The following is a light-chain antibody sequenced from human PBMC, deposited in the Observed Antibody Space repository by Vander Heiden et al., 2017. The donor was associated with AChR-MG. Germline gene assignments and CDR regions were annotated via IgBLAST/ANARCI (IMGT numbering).Light chain of an antibody. CDR3: QQIDSTPMYT. CDR2: AAS. V-gene: IGKV1-39*01. CDR1: QSISSY. Sequence: DIHMPQSPSSLSASVGDRVTITCRASQSISSYLNWYQQKPGKAPKLLIYAASSLQSGVPSRFSGSGYGTDFTLTISSRQPEDFATYYCQQIDSTPMYTLGQGTRLEIK. J-gene: IGKJ2*01.